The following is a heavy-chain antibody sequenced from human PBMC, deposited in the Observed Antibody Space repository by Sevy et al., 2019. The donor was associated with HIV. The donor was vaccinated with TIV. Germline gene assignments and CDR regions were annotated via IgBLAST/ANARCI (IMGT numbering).Heavy chain of an antibody. CDR3: ARDRYSGYGFDY. J-gene: IGHJ4*02. D-gene: IGHD5-12*01. Sequence: ASVKVSCKASGYTFTNYYIHWVRQAPGQGLEWMGIINPSGGSTTYVQKFQGRVTMTRDTSTSTVYMQLSSLRSEDTAVYYCARDRYSGYGFDYWGQGTLVTVSS. V-gene: IGHV1-46*03. CDR2: INPSGGST. CDR1: GYTFTNYY.